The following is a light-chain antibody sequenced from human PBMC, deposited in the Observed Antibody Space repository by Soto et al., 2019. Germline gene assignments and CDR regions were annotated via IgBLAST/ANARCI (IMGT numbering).Light chain of an antibody. CDR1: NSDIGAFDY. J-gene: IGLJ2*01. CDR2: EVN. V-gene: IGLV2-14*01. CDR3: SSYTSSSTSTI. Sequence: QSALTQPASVSGSPGQSIIISCTGTNSDIGAFDYVSWYQHHPGKAPKLLISEVNNRPSGVSNRFSGSKSGNTASLTISGLQTEDEAYYFCSSYTSSSTSTILGGGTKLTVL.